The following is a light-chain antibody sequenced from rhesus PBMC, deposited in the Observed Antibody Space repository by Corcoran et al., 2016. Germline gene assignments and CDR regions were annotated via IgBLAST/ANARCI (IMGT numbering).Light chain of an antibody. J-gene: IGKJ4*01. Sequence: DIQMTQSPSSLSASVGDRVTITCRASQGIRSYLAWYQQKPVKAPNLLIYAEANLRSGVPSRFSGTRSETDFTLTISSLQPEDFATYDCQPHDSYPLTFGGGTKVELK. V-gene: IGKV1-25*01. CDR3: QPHDSYPLT. CDR2: AEA. CDR1: QGIRSY.